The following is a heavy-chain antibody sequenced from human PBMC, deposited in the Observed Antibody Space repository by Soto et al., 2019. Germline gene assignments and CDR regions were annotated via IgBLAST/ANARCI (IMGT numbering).Heavy chain of an antibody. CDR2: MYHSGST. J-gene: IGHJ4*02. CDR1: GGSISSGGYS. CDR3: AGVPAY. D-gene: IGHD2-2*01. Sequence: QLQLQESGSGLVKPSQTLSLTCAVSGGSISSGGYSWSWIRQPPGKGLEWIGYMYHSGSTYYNPSPKSRVTIAVDMSKNQFSLKLSSVPAADTAVDYCAGVPAYWGQGILVTVSS. V-gene: IGHV4-30-2*01.